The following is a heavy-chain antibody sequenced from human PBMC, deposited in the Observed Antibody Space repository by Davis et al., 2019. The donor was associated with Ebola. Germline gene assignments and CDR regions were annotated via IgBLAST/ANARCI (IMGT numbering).Heavy chain of an antibody. D-gene: IGHD3-10*01. J-gene: IGHJ4*02. CDR1: GFTFSDYY. CDR2: ISSSSSYT. CDR3: AKALDLWFGELLYVSPIDY. V-gene: IGHV3-11*06. Sequence: GGSLRLSCAASGFTFSDYYMSWIRQAPGKGLEWVSYISSSSSYTNYADSVKGRFTISRDNSKNTLYLQMNSLRAEDKAVYYCAKALDLWFGELLYVSPIDYWGQGTLVTVSS.